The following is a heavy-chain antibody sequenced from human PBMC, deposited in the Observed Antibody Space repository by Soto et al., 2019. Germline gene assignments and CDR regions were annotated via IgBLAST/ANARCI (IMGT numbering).Heavy chain of an antibody. CDR3: AREKYSVITRYYYYFGVDV. Sequence: SETLSLTCTVSGGSISSGDFYWGWIRQPPGKGLEWIGYIHNSGNTYYNPSLKSRVTMSVDTSKNQFSLKLRSVTAADTAVFFCAREKYSVITRYYYYFGVDVWGQGTTVTVSS. V-gene: IGHV4-30-4*01. J-gene: IGHJ6*02. D-gene: IGHD1-20*01. CDR2: IHNSGNT. CDR1: GGSISSGDFY.